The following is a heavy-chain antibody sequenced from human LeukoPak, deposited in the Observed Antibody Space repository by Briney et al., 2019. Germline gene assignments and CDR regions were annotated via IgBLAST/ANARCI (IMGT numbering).Heavy chain of an antibody. Sequence: ASVKVSCKASGYTFTSYYMHWVRQAPGQGLEWMGWINPNSGGTNYAQKFQGWVTMTRDTSISTAYMELSRLRSDDTAVYYCAKPSGTAGAGDGAFDIWGQGTMVTVSS. J-gene: IGHJ3*02. CDR1: GYTFTSYY. CDR3: AKPSGTAGAGDGAFDI. V-gene: IGHV1-2*04. CDR2: INPNSGGT. D-gene: IGHD6-13*01.